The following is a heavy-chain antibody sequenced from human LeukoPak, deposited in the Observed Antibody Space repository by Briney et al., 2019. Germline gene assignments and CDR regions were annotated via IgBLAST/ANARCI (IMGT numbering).Heavy chain of an antibody. D-gene: IGHD2-15*01. CDR3: VRDVVVVSATAPAKRDY. J-gene: IGHJ4*02. CDR2: FDPEDGET. Sequence: ASVKVSCKVSGYTLTELSMHWVRQAPGKGLEWMGGFDPEDGETIYAQKFQGRVTMTEDTSTDTAYMELSSLRSEDTAVYYCVRDVVVVSATAPAKRDYWGQGTPVTVSS. CDR1: GYTLTELS. V-gene: IGHV1-24*01.